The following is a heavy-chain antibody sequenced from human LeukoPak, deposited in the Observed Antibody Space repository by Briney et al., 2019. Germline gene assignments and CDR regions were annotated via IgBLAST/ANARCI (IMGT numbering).Heavy chain of an antibody. CDR3: ARDISTGWSIKYFFDY. D-gene: IGHD6-19*01. CDR1: GYTFTSHD. Sequence: ASVKVSCKASGYTFTSHDINWVRQATGQGLEWMGWMNPNSGNTGYAQKFQGRVTITRNNSISTVYMELSSLRDEDTAVYYCARDISTGWSIKYFFDYWGQGTLVTVSS. J-gene: IGHJ4*02. V-gene: IGHV1-8*03. CDR2: MNPNSGNT.